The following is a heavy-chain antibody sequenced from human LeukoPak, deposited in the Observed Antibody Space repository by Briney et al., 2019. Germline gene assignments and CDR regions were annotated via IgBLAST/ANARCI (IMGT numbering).Heavy chain of an antibody. CDR2: IYYSGSS. D-gene: IGHD3-3*01. Sequence: PSETLSLTCTVSGGSISTSNYYWGWIRQPPGKGLEWIGSIYYSGSSYYNPSLKSRVTISVDTSKNQFSLKLSSVTAADTAVYYCARFSLKRGARFFIDYWGQGTLVTVSS. CDR1: GGSISTSNYY. J-gene: IGHJ4*02. V-gene: IGHV4-39*07. CDR3: ARFSLKRGARFFIDY.